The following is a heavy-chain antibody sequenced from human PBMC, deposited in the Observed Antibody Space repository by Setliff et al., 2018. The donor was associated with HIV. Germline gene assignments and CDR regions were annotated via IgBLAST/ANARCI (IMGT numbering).Heavy chain of an antibody. CDR1: GGSFSGYY. CDR3: ARGRLYGVVDY. V-gene: IGHV4-34*01. CDR2: INHSGST. J-gene: IGHJ4*02. D-gene: IGHD3-10*01. Sequence: SETLSLTCAVYGGSFSGYYWSWIRQPPGKGLEWIGEINHSGSTNYNPSLKSRVTISVDTSKNQFSLKLTSVTAADTAVYYCARGRLYGVVDYWGQGTLVTAPQ.